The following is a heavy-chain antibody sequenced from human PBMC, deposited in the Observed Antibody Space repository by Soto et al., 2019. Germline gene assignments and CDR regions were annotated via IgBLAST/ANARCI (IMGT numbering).Heavy chain of an antibody. J-gene: IGHJ6*02. CDR2: INHSGST. CDR3: ASWGCNLNCYRWKF. CDR1: GGSFSGYY. V-gene: IGHV4-34*01. Sequence: SETLSLTCAIYGGSFSGYYWSWIRQPPGKGLEWIGEINHSGSTNYNPSLKSRVTISVDTSKNQFSLKLSSVTAADTAVYYCASWGCNLNCYRWKFWDRRTTVLGSS. D-gene: IGHD2-21*02.